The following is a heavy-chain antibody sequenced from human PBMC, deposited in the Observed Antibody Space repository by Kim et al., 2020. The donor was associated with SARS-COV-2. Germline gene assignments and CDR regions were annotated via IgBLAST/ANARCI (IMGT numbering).Heavy chain of an antibody. Sequence: KGRFTISRDDSKNTLYLQMNSLKTEDTAVYYCTTVTTWTDNYYYYYGMDVWGQGTTVTVSS. CDR3: TTVTTWTDNYYYYYGMDV. V-gene: IGHV3-15*01. J-gene: IGHJ6*02. D-gene: IGHD1-1*01.